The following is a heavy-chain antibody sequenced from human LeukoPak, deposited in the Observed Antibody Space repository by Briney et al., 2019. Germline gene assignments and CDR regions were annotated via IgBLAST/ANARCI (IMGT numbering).Heavy chain of an antibody. CDR3: AALDHGHDY. CDR1: GFTFTNYA. V-gene: IGHV3-74*01. J-gene: IGHJ4*02. Sequence: PGGSLRLSCAASGFTFTNYAMSWIRQAPGKGLVWVSRINSDGSSIAYADSVRGRFTISRDNAKNTLYLEMNSLRAEDTAVYYCAALDHGHDYWGQGTLVIVSS. CDR2: INSDGSSI.